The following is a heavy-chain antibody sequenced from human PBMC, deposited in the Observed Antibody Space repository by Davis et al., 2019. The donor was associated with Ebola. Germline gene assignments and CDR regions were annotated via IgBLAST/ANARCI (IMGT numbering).Heavy chain of an antibody. CDR2: ISSSSSTI. V-gene: IGHV3-48*04. Sequence: GESLKISCAASGFTFSSHTMAWVRQAPGKGLEYVSYISSSSSTIYYADSVKGRFTISRDNAKNSLYLQMNSLRAEDTAVYYCASDFIVTEDYWGQGALVTVSS. CDR1: GFTFSSHT. J-gene: IGHJ4*02. CDR3: ASDFIVTEDY. D-gene: IGHD5-18*01.